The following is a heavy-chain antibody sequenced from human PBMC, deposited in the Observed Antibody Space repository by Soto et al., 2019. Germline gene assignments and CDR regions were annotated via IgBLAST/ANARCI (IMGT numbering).Heavy chain of an antibody. CDR1: EFTFSSYA. CDR2: ISGSGGST. Sequence: GGSLRLSCAASEFTFSSYAMSWVRQAPGKGLEWVSAISGSGGSTYYADSVKGRFTISRDNSKNTLYLQMNSLRAEDTAVYYCAKATYSSSPGYYYYYMDVWGKGTTVTVSS. J-gene: IGHJ6*03. D-gene: IGHD6-6*01. CDR3: AKATYSSSPGYYYYYMDV. V-gene: IGHV3-23*01.